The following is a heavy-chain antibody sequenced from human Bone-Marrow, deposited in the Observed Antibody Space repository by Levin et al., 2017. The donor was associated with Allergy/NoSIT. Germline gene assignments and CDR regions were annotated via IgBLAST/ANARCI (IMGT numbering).Heavy chain of an antibody. CDR1: GYTFTSYD. Sequence: ASVKVSCKASGYTFTSYDINWVRQATGQGLEWMGWMNPNSGNTGYAQKFQGRVTMTRNTSISTAYMELSSLRSEDTAVYYCARGGGVGIVVVPATPPKIYFDYWGQGTLVTVSS. CDR3: ARGGGVGIVVVPATPPKIYFDY. CDR2: MNPNSGNT. V-gene: IGHV1-8*01. D-gene: IGHD2-2*03. J-gene: IGHJ4*02.